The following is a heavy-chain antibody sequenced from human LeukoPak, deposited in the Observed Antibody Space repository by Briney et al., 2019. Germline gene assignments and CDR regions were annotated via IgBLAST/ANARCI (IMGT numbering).Heavy chain of an antibody. D-gene: IGHD4-17*01. V-gene: IGHV4-38-2*01. J-gene: IGHJ4*02. CDR2: IYHSGST. CDR1: GYSISSGYY. CDR3: AKWGTTAFDY. Sequence: PSETLSLTCAVSGYSISSGYYWGWIRQPPGRGLEWIGSIYHSGSTYNNPSLKSRVTISVDTSKNPSSLKLSSVTAADTAVFYCAKWGTTAFDYWGQGILVTVSS.